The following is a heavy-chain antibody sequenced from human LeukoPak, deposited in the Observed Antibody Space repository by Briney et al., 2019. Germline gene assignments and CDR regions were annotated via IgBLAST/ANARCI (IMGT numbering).Heavy chain of an antibody. CDR3: ARVTESYGSGRRHNYYYYYMDV. V-gene: IGHV4-39*07. CDR1: GVSISTSRYY. CDR2: IYYTGPT. Sequence: SETLSLTCTVSGVSISTSRYYWGWIRQPPGKGLEWIGNIYYTGPTYYNPSLKSRVTISVDTSKNQFSLKLSSVTAADTAVYYCARVTESYGSGRRHNYYYYYMDVWGKGTTVTISS. D-gene: IGHD3-10*01. J-gene: IGHJ6*03.